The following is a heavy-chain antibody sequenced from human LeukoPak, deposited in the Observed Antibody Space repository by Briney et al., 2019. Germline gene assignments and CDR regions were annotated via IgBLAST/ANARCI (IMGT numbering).Heavy chain of an antibody. J-gene: IGHJ4*02. CDR2: INPNSGGT. V-gene: IGHV1-2*06. Sequence: ASVKVSCKASGYTFTGYYLHWVRQAPGQGLEWMGRINPNSGGTNYAQKFQGRATMTRDTSISTAYMELRRLRSDDSAVSYCARGDGDANFDYWGQGTLVTVSS. D-gene: IGHD4-17*01. CDR1: GYTFTGYY. CDR3: ARGDGDANFDY.